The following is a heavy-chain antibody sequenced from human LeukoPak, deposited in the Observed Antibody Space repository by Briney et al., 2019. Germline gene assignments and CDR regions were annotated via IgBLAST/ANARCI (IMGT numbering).Heavy chain of an antibody. CDR1: GFTFSSYW. V-gene: IGHV3-7*01. CDR3: ARGQGSSTVTPFFY. J-gene: IGHJ4*02. Sequence: PGGSLRLSCAASGFTFSSYWMSWVRQAPGKGLEWVANIKQDGSEKYYVDSVKGRLTISRDNAKNSLYLQMNSLRAEDTAVYYCARGQGSSTVTPFFYWGQGTLVTVSS. CDR2: IKQDGSEK. D-gene: IGHD6-6*01.